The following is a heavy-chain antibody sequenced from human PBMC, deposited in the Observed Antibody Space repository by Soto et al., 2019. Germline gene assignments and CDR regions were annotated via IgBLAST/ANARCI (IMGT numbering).Heavy chain of an antibody. CDR2: ISYDGSNK. CDR3: ARGDCSGGSCYPYYFDY. CDR1: GFTFSSYA. V-gene: IGHV3-30-3*01. J-gene: IGHJ4*02. D-gene: IGHD2-15*01. Sequence: GGSLRLSCAASGFTFSSYAMHWVRQAPGKGLEWVAVISYDGSNKYYADSVKGRFTISRDNSKNTLYLQMNSLRAEDTAVYYCARGDCSGGSCYPYYFDYWGQGTLVTVSS.